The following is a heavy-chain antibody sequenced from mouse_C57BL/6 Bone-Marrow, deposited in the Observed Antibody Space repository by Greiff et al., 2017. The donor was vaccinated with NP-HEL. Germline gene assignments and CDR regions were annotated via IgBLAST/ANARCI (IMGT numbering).Heavy chain of an antibody. CDR1: GYTFTDYY. Sequence: VQLQQSGPELVKPGASVKISCKASGYTFTDYYMNWVKQSHGKSLEWIGDINPNNGGTSYNQKFKGKATLTVDKSSSTAYMELRSLTSEDSAVDYCARDTTVVMDYWGQGTSVTVSS. D-gene: IGHD1-1*01. V-gene: IGHV1-26*01. J-gene: IGHJ4*01. CDR3: ARDTTVVMDY. CDR2: INPNNGGT.